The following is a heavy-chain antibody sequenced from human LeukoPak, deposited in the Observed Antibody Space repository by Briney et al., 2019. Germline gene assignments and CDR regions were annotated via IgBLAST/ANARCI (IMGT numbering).Heavy chain of an antibody. CDR3: ARRLGELSLYAFDI. D-gene: IGHD3-16*02. CDR2: INPNSGGT. J-gene: IGHJ3*02. V-gene: IGHV1-2*06. CDR1: GYTFTGYY. Sequence: GASVKVSCKASGYTFTGYYMHWVRQAPGQGLEWMGRINPNSGGTNYAQKFQGRVTMTRDTSISTAYMELSRLRSDDTAVYYCARRLGELSLYAFDIWGQGTMVTVS.